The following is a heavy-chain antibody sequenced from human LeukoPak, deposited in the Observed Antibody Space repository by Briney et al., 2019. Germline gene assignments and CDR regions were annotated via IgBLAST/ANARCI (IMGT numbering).Heavy chain of an antibody. V-gene: IGHV3-48*03. CDR1: GFTFSSYE. Sequence: GGSLRLSCAASGFTFSSYEMNWVRQAPGKGLEWVSYISSSGSTIYYADSVKGRFTISRDSAKNSLYLQVNSLRAEDTAVYYCARDLHDYVWGSYRPTDYWGQGTLVTVSS. J-gene: IGHJ4*02. D-gene: IGHD3-16*02. CDR3: ARDLHDYVWGSYRPTDY. CDR2: ISSSGSTI.